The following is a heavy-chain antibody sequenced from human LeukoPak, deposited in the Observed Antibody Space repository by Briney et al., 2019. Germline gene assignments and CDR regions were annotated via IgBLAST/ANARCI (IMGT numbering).Heavy chain of an antibody. J-gene: IGHJ5*02. V-gene: IGHV4-59*01. D-gene: IGHD3-9*01. CDR2: IYYSGST. CDR3: ARVVLTGYSNWFDP. CDR1: GGSISSYY. Sequence: KPSETLSLTCTVSGGSISSYYWSWIRQPPGKGLEWIGYIYYSGSTNYNPSLKSRVTISVDTSKNQFSLKLSSVTAADTAVYYCARVVLTGYSNWFDPWGQGTLVTVSS.